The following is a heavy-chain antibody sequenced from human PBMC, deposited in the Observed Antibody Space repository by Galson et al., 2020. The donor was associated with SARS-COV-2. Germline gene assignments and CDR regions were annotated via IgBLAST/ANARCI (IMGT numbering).Heavy chain of an antibody. CDR3: VRGGSDSSWYWRD. J-gene: IGHJ4*02. CDR2: IKKDGSEG. CDR1: GLTFSNHW. V-gene: IGHV3-7*01. D-gene: IGHD6-13*01. Sequence: QLGESLKIHCAAPGLTFSNHWMRWVRQPPGTGLEWVANIKKDGSEGYYVDSVKGRFTISRDNARNSLYLQMNSLRDEDTAMYYCVRGGSDSSWYWRDWGQGSLVIVSS.